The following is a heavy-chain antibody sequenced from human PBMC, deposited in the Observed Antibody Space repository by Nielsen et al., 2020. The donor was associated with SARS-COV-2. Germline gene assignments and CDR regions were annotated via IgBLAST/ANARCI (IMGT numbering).Heavy chain of an antibody. D-gene: IGHD4-23*01. CDR3: ARSTVVTPDFDY. CDR2: IYYSGST. CDR1: GGSISSGGYY. Sequence: SETLSLTCTVSGGSISSGGYYWSWIRQHPGKGLEWIGYIYYSGSTYYNPSLKSRVTISVDTSKNQFSLKLSSVTAADTAVYYCARSTVVTPDFDYWGQGTLVTVSS. J-gene: IGHJ4*02. V-gene: IGHV4-31*03.